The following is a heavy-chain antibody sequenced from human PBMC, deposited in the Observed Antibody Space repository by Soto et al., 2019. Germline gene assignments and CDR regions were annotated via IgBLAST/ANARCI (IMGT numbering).Heavy chain of an antibody. CDR3: ARGNFSPYYYDSSAPFFDY. V-gene: IGHV2-26*01. J-gene: IGHJ4*02. CDR1: GFSLSNARMG. CDR2: IFSNDEK. Sequence: GSGPTLVNPTETLTLTCTVSGFSLSNARMGVSWIRQPPGKALEWLAHIFSNDEKSYSTSLKSRLTISKDTSKSQVVLTMTNMDPVDTATYYCARGNFSPYYYDSSAPFFDYWGQGTLVTVSS. D-gene: IGHD3-22*01.